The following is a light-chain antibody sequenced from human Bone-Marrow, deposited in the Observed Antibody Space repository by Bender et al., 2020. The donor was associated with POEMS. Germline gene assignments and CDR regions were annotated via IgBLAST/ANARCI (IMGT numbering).Light chain of an antibody. V-gene: IGLV2-11*01. J-gene: IGLJ3*02. Sequence: QSALTQPRSVSGSPGQSVTISCTGTSSDVGGYNYVSWYQQHPGKAPKLLIYDRTKRPSGISDRFSGSKSGSTASLTISGLQAEDEAVYYCCSYSHSTAWVFGGGTELTVL. CDR2: DRT. CDR3: CSYSHSTAWV. CDR1: SSDVGGYNY.